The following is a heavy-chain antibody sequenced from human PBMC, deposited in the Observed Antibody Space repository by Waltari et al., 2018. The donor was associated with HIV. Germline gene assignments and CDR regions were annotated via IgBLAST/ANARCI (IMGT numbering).Heavy chain of an antibody. Sequence: QVQLVQSGAEVKKPGSSVKVSCKASGGTFSSYAISWVRQAPGQGLEWMGRIIPILGIANYAQKFQGRVTITADKSTSTAYMELSSLRSEDTAVYYCARGGIVVVPAAIRRDPWFDPWGQGTLVTVSS. CDR2: IIPILGIA. CDR1: GGTFSSYA. D-gene: IGHD2-2*02. CDR3: ARGGIVVVPAAIRRDPWFDP. J-gene: IGHJ5*02. V-gene: IGHV1-69*04.